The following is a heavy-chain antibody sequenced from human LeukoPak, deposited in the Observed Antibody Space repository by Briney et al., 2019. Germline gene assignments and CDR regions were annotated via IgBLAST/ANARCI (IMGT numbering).Heavy chain of an antibody. CDR3: ARDGRQWVPLNWFDP. D-gene: IGHD6-19*01. Sequence: AASVKVSFKASGYTFNTYGINWVRQAPGQGLEWMGWISAYNGNTNYAQNFQGRITLTTDTSTSTAYMDLTSLRFDDTAVYYCARDGRQWVPLNWFDPWGQGTLVIVSS. CDR1: GYTFNTYG. CDR2: ISAYNGNT. V-gene: IGHV1-18*04. J-gene: IGHJ5*02.